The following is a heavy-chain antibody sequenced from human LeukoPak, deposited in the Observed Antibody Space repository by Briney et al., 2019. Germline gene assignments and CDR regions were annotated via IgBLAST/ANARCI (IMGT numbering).Heavy chain of an antibody. CDR2: IDPNSGGT. V-gene: IGHV1-2*06. Sequence: GASVKVSCKASGYTFSGYYLHWVRQAPGQGLEWMGHIDPNSGGTKYPQKFQGRVTMTRDTSTSSAYMELSSLIFDDTAVYYCARQLGYLFGVVPGRWGQGTLVTVSS. J-gene: IGHJ4*02. CDR1: GYTFSGYY. D-gene: IGHD3-3*01. CDR3: ARQLGYLFGVVPGR.